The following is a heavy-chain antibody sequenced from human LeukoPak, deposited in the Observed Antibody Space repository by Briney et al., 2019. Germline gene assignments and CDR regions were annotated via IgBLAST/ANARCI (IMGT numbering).Heavy chain of an antibody. CDR1: GNTFTSYG. Sequence: GASVKVSCKASGNTFTSYGINWVRQAPGQGLEWMGWISGYNGNINYAQNVQGRVTMTADSSTNTVYMELRSLRSDDTAVYYCAREFNYYDSSGAILGGFDPWGQGTLVTVSS. J-gene: IGHJ5*02. D-gene: IGHD3-22*01. V-gene: IGHV1-18*01. CDR3: AREFNYYDSSGAILGGFDP. CDR2: ISGYNGNI.